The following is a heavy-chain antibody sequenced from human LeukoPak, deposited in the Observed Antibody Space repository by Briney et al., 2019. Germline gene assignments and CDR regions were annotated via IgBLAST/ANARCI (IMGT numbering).Heavy chain of an antibody. CDR1: GYTLTELS. Sequence: ASVKVSCKVSGYTLTELSMHWVRQAPGKGLEWMGGFDPEDGETINAQKFQGRVTMTEDTSTDTAYMELSSLRSEDTAVYYCATDSRSPRYDILTGFDAFDIWGQGTMVTVSS. D-gene: IGHD3-9*01. J-gene: IGHJ3*02. CDR3: ATDSRSPRYDILTGFDAFDI. CDR2: FDPEDGET. V-gene: IGHV1-24*01.